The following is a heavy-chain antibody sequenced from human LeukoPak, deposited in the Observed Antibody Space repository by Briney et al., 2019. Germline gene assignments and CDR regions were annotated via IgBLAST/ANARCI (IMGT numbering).Heavy chain of an antibody. J-gene: IGHJ6*02. Sequence: GGSLRLSCVASEFTFSSYTMHWVRQAPGKGLEWLASISFYGSNDLYADSVKGRFTVSRDNSKKMLYLQMTRLTSEDTAVFYCARADATFVTRGGMDVWGQGTRVTVSS. CDR1: EFTFSSYT. V-gene: IGHV3-30*14. CDR2: ISFYGSND. D-gene: IGHD3-16*01. CDR3: ARADATFVTRGGMDV.